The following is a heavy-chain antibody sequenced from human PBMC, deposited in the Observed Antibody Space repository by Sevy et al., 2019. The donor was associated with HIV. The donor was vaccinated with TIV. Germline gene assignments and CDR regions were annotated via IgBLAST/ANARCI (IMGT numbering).Heavy chain of an antibody. Sequence: GGSLRLSCAASGFTFSDYYMDWVRQAPGKGLEWVSAISGSGGSTYYADSVKGRFTISRDNSKNTLYLQMNSLRAEDTAVYYCAKVQRIVATGNDYWGQGTLVTVSS. CDR3: AKVQRIVATGNDY. CDR2: ISGSGGST. V-gene: IGHV3-23*01. J-gene: IGHJ4*02. CDR1: GFTFSDYY. D-gene: IGHD5-12*01.